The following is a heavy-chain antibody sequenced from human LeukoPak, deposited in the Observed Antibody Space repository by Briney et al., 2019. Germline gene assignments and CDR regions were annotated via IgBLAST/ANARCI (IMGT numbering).Heavy chain of an antibody. CDR3: AKDKALRVTTDAFDI. CDR2: ISWNSGSI. V-gene: IGHV3-9*01. Sequence: GGSLRLSCAASGFTFDDYAMHWVRHAPGKGLEWVSGISWNSGSIGYADSVKGRFTISRDNAKNSLYLQMNSLRAEDTALYYCAKDKALRVTTDAFDIWGQGTMVTVSS. J-gene: IGHJ3*02. D-gene: IGHD3-3*01. CDR1: GFTFDDYA.